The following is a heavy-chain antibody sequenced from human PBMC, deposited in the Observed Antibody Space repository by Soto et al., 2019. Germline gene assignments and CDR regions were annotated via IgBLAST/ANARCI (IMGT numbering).Heavy chain of an antibody. CDR3: ARADRDPGCYGA. J-gene: IGHJ5*02. Sequence: PSETLSLTCTVSGGSISSGGYYWSWIRQHPGKGLEWIGYIYYSGSTYYNPSLKSRVTISVDTSKNQFSLKLSSVTAADTAVYYCARADRDPGCYGAWGQGTLVTVSS. D-gene: IGHD1-26*01. CDR1: GGSISSGGYY. V-gene: IGHV4-31*03. CDR2: IYYSGST.